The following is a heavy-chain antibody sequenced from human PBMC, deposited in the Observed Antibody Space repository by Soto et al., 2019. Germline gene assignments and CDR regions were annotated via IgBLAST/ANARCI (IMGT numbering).Heavy chain of an antibody. V-gene: IGHV1-3*01. D-gene: IGHD2-2*01. Sequence: EASVKVSCKASGYTFTSYTIHWVRQAPGQRLEWMVWINAGNGNTKYSQKFQARVTITRDTSASTTYMELTSLRSEDTAIYYCARVSSTSDAFDVWDKGTMV. J-gene: IGHJ3*01. CDR3: ARVSSTSDAFDV. CDR1: GYTFTSYT. CDR2: INAGNGNT.